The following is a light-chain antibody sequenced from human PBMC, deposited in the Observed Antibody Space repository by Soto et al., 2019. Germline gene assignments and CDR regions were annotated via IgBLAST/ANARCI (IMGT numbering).Light chain of an antibody. CDR1: QSVSFN. Sequence: EIVMTPSPATLSVSPGERATLSCRASQSVSFNLAWYQQKPGQAPRLLIYGASTRATGIPARFSGSGSGTEFTLTISSLQSEDFAVYYCQQYGSSPWTFGQGTKVDIK. CDR2: GAS. CDR3: QQYGSSPWT. J-gene: IGKJ1*01. V-gene: IGKV3-15*01.